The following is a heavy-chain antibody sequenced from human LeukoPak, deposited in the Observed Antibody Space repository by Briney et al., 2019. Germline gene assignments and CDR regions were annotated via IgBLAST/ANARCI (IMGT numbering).Heavy chain of an antibody. CDR2: FDPEDGQT. D-gene: IGHD1-26*01. V-gene: IGHV1-24*01. CDR3: ATEGGRSYYLY. CDR1: GHTLTELA. J-gene: IGHJ4*02. Sequence: ASVKVSCKASGHTLTELAIHWVRQAPGKGLEWMGGFDPEDGQTIYAQKFQGRVTVTEDTSTDTAYMGLSSLGSEDTAVYYCATEGGRSYYLYWGQGTLVTVSS.